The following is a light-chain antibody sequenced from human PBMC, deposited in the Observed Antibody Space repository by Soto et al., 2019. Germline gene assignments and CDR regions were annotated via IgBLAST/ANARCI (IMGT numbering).Light chain of an antibody. CDR1: QTISSW. CDR2: KAS. J-gene: IGKJ4*01. V-gene: IGKV1-5*03. CDR3: QQLNSYPVT. Sequence: DIQMTESPSTLSGSVGDRVTITCRASQTISSWLAWYQQKPGKAPKLLIYKASSLESGVPPRLSGSGSGTEFTLTISNLQPEDFATYHCQQLNSYPVTFGGGTKVDI.